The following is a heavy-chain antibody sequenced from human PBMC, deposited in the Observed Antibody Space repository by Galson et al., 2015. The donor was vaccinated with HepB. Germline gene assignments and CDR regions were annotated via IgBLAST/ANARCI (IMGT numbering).Heavy chain of an antibody. D-gene: IGHD5-12*01. Sequence: SLRLSCAASGFTFSSYWMTWVRQAPGKGLEWVANIKQDGSEKYYVDSVKGRFTISRDNSKNTLYLQMNSLRAEDTAVYYCARLYSGYDRIDYWGQGTLVTVSS. CDR2: IKQDGSEK. J-gene: IGHJ4*02. V-gene: IGHV3-7*01. CDR3: ARLYSGYDRIDY. CDR1: GFTFSSYW.